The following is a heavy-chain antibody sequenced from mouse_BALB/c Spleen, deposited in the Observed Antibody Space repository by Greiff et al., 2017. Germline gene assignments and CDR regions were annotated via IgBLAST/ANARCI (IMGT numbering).Heavy chain of an antibody. Sequence: EVKLVESGPELVKPGASVKISCKASGYTFTDYNMHWVKQSHGKSLEWIGYIYPYNGGTGYNQKFKSKATLTVDNSSSTAYMELRSLTSEDSAVYYCARWPEGNYYAMDYWGQGTSVTVSS. CDR3: ARWPEGNYYAMDY. J-gene: IGHJ4*01. CDR2: IYPYNGGT. D-gene: IGHD2-1*01. V-gene: IGHV1S29*02. CDR1: GYTFTDYN.